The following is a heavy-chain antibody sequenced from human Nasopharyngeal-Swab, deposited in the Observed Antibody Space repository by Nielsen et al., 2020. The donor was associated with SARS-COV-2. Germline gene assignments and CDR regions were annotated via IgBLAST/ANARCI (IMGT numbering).Heavy chain of an antibody. Sequence: SETLSLTCTVSGDSINSHFWSWIRQPPGKGLDWIGYISYGGSTNYNPSLRSRVTISVDTSKSQFSLKLTSVTAADTAVYYCARDLRSGGSYDYWGQGTLVTVSS. V-gene: IGHV4-59*11. CDR2: ISYGGST. CDR1: GDSINSHF. D-gene: IGHD2-15*01. CDR3: ARDLRSGGSYDY. J-gene: IGHJ4*02.